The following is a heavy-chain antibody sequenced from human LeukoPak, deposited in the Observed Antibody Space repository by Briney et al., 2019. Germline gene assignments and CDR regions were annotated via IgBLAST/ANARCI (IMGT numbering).Heavy chain of an antibody. Sequence: GASVKVSCKASGYTFTSYDINWVRQATGQGLEWMGWMNPNSGNTGYAQKFQGRVTMTRNTSISTAYMELSSLRSEDTAVYYCARGRSVTSFKNRRACWFDPWGQGTLVTVSS. J-gene: IGHJ5*02. CDR1: GYTFTSYD. CDR3: ARGRSVTSFKNRRACWFDP. CDR2: MNPNSGNT. D-gene: IGHD4-17*01. V-gene: IGHV1-8*01.